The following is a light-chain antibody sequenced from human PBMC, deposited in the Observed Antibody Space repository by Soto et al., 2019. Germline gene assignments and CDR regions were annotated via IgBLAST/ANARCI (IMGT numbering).Light chain of an antibody. CDR1: QSVSNSY. CDR3: QQYNNWPQT. CDR2: GAS. V-gene: IGKV3-15*01. Sequence: EIVMTQSPATLSVSPGGRATLSCRASQSVSNSYLAWYQQKSGQAPRPLIYGASTRATGIPARFSGSGSGTEFTLTISSLQSEDFAVYYCQQYNNWPQTFGQGTKVDI. J-gene: IGKJ1*01.